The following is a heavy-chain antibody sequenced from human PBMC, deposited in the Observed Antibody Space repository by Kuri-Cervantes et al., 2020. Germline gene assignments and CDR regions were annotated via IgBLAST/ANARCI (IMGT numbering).Heavy chain of an antibody. V-gene: IGHV4-34*01. CDR3: ASKEYYYDSSGYYTNWYFDL. J-gene: IGHJ2*01. D-gene: IGHD3-22*01. CDR1: GGSFNGYY. Sequence: GSLRLSCAVYGGSFNGYYWSWIRQPPGKGLEWIGEINHSGSTNYNPSLKSRVTISVDTSKNQFSLKLSSVTAADTAVYYCASKEYYYDSSGYYTNWYFDLWGRGTLVTVSS. CDR2: INHSGST.